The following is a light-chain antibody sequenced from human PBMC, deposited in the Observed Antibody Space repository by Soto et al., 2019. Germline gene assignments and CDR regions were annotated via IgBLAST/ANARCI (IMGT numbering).Light chain of an antibody. CDR3: QRRSNWTGT. CDR1: QVISTS. J-gene: IGKJ1*01. CDR2: AAS. V-gene: IGKV1-9*01. Sequence: DIQLTQSPSFLSPSLGESVTITCRASQVISTSLAWYQVKPGKAPKLLIYAASNLASGVPSRFSGSGSGTDFTLTLSSLDPEDLAVYYCQRRSNWTGTFGQGTKVDIK.